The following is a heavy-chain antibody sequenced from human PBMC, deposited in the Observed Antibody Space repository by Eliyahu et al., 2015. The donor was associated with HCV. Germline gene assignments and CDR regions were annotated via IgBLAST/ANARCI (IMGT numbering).Heavy chain of an antibody. Sequence: EVQLLESGGGLVQPGGSLRLSCAASGFTFSXYAXSWVRQXPGKGLEWVSAISGSGGSTYYADSVKGRFTISRDNSKNTLYLQMNSLRAEDTAVYYCAKAGITMIVVVIPKGFFDYWGQGTLVTVSS. CDR3: AKAGITMIVVVIPKGFFDY. CDR2: ISGSGGST. V-gene: IGHV3-23*01. CDR1: GFTFSXYA. J-gene: IGHJ4*02. D-gene: IGHD3-22*01.